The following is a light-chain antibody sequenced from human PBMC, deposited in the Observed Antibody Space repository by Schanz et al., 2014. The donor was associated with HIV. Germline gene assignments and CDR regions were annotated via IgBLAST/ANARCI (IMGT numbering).Light chain of an antibody. CDR1: SSDVGSHNL. V-gene: IGLV2-14*02. CDR2: EVS. J-gene: IGLJ3*02. CDR3: CSYTSSSTLV. Sequence: QSVLTQPASVSGSPGQSITISCTGTSSDVGSHNLVSWYQQHPGKAPKLMIYEVSKRPSGVSNRFSGSKSGNTASLTISGLQAEDEADYYCCSYTSSSTLVFGGGTKLTVL.